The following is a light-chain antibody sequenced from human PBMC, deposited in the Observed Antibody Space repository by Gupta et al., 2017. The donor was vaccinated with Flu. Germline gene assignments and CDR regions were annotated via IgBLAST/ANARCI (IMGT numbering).Light chain of an antibody. J-gene: IGLJ1*01. CDR3: CSYAGSSTFV. V-gene: IGLV2-23*03. CDR1: SSDVGSYNL. CDR2: EGS. Sequence: QSAMTPTASVSRSPGQSITISCTSTSSDVGSYNLVSWYQQHPGKAPKLMIYEGSNRPSGVSNRFSGSKSGNTSSLTISGLQAEYEADYYCCSYAGSSTFVFGTGTKVTGL.